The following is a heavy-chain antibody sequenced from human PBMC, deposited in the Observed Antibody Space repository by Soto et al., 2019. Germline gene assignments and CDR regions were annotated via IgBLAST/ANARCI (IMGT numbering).Heavy chain of an antibody. V-gene: IGHV2-5*02. Sequence: QITLKESGPTLVKPTQTLTLTCTFSGFSLNTGGLAVGWIRQPPGKALEWLALIYWDNDKRYSPSLRSRLTITKDTSKNQVVLTMTNMDPVDAATYYCVQSRCGGDCLQSYSSHYYYGMDVWGQGTTVTVSS. CDR3: VQSRCGGDCLQSYSSHYYYGMDV. CDR1: GFSLNTGGLA. CDR2: IYWDNDK. D-gene: IGHD2-21*02. J-gene: IGHJ6*02.